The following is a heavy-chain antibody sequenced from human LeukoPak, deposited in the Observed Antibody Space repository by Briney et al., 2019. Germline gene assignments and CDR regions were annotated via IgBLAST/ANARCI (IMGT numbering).Heavy chain of an antibody. CDR2: IIPILGIA. V-gene: IGHV1-69*04. CDR1: GGTFSSYA. J-gene: IGHJ4*02. Sequence: ASVKVSCKASGGTFSSYAISWVRQAPGQGLEWMGRIIPILGIANYAQKFQGRVTITADKSTSTAYMELSSLRSEDTAVYYCARDYSPGHYGDYPARQATDYWGQGTLVTVSS. D-gene: IGHD4-17*01. CDR3: ARDYSPGHYGDYPARQATDY.